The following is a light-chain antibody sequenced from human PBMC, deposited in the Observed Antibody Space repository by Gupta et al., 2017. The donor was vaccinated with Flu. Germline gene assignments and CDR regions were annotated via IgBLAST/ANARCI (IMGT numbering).Light chain of an antibody. V-gene: IGKV3-11*01. J-gene: IGKJ3*01. CDR2: DAS. Sequence: EIVLTQSPATLSLSPGERATLSCRASQSVSSYLAWYQQKPGQAPRLLIYDASNRDTGIPARFSGSGYGKDFTLTISSREPEEFAGYYCQQRSNWPPDTFGHGTKVDIK. CDR1: QSVSSY. CDR3: QQRSNWPPDT.